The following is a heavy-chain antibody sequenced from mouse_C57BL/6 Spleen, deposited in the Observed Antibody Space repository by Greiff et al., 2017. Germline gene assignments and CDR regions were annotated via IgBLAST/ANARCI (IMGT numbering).Heavy chain of an antibody. V-gene: IGHV1-52*01. J-gene: IGHJ2*01. D-gene: IGHD1-1*01. CDR1: GYTFTSYW. CDR3: AREDGSPLYYFDY. Sequence: QVQLKQPGAELVRPGSSVKLSCKASGYTFTSYWMHWVKQRPIQGLEWIGNIDPSDSETHYNQKFKDKATLTVDKSSSTAYMQLSSLTSEDSAVYYCAREDGSPLYYFDYWGQGTTLTVSS. CDR2: IDPSDSET.